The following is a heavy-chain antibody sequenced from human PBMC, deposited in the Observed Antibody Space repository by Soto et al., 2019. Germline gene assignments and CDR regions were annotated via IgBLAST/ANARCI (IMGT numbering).Heavy chain of an antibody. CDR3: ARVSGEDYGDYVARFDP. Sequence: SESPALTCTVSGGCMRSGGDYWSWIRQHPGKGLEWIGYIYYSGSTYYNPSLKSRVTISVDTSKNQFSLKLSSVTAADTAVYYCARVSGEDYGDYVARFDPWGQGTLVTVSS. V-gene: IGHV4-31*03. D-gene: IGHD4-17*01. CDR2: IYYSGST. CDR1: GGCMRSGGDY. J-gene: IGHJ5*02.